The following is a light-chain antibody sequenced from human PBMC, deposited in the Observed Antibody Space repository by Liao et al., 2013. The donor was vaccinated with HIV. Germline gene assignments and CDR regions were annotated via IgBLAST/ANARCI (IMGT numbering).Light chain of an antibody. Sequence: SYELTQPPSVSVSPGQTASITCSGDKLGDKYACWYQQKAGQSPVLVIYQDTKRPSGIPERFSGSNSGNTATLTISGTQAMDEADYYCQVWETNSDHPEFGGGTKLTV. J-gene: IGLJ2*01. CDR3: QVWETNSDHPE. CDR1: KLGDKY. V-gene: IGLV3-1*01. CDR2: QDT.